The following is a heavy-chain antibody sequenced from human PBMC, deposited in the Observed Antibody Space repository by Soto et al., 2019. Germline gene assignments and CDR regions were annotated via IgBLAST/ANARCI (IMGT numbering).Heavy chain of an antibody. CDR1: GGSFSGYY. D-gene: IGHD5-12*01. CDR3: ARGLGGRHSGYDFVLPYYYYMDV. Sequence: SETLSLTCAVYGGSFSGYYWSWIRQPPGKGLEWIGEINHSGSTNYNPSLKSRVTISVDTSKNQFSLKLSSVTAADTAVYYCARGLGGRHSGYDFVLPYYYYMDVWGKGTTVTVSS. J-gene: IGHJ6*03. CDR2: INHSGST. V-gene: IGHV4-34*01.